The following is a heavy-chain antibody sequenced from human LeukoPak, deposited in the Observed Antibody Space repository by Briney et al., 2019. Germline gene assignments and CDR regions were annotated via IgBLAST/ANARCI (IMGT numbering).Heavy chain of an antibody. V-gene: IGHV3-30*02. Sequence: GGSLRLSCATSGFTFSNYGMHWVRQAPGKGLEWVAFIRYDGSNKYYADSVKGRFTISRDNSKNTLYLQMNSLRAEDTAVYYCANDLSGYYYGMDVWGQGTTVTVSS. CDR1: GFTFSNYG. CDR3: ANDLSGYYYGMDV. D-gene: IGHD3-10*01. J-gene: IGHJ6*02. CDR2: IRYDGSNK.